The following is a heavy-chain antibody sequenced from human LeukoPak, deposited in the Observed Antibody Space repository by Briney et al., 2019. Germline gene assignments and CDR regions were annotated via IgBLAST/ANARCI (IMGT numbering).Heavy chain of an antibody. CDR1: GYSFTSFW. J-gene: IGHJ4*02. D-gene: IGHD6-13*01. Sequence: GESLKISCKAFGYSFTSFWIGWVRQMPGRGLEWMGIVYPGDSDTRFSPSFQGQVTISADKSISTAYLQWNSLKASDTAMYYCARHGVGSSWFGFDYWGQGTLVTVSS. V-gene: IGHV5-51*01. CDR3: ARHGVGSSWFGFDY. CDR2: VYPGDSDT.